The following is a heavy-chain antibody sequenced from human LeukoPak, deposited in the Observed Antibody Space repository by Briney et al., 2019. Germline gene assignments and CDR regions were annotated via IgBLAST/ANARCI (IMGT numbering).Heavy chain of an antibody. CDR1: GFTFSSYA. Sequence: SGGSLRLSCAASGFTFSSYAMHWVRQAPGKGLEWVAVISYDGSNKYYADSVKGRFTISRDNSKNTLYLQMNSLRAEDTAVYYCARGTRYYYDSSGYDGYWGQGTLVTVSS. CDR3: ARGTRYYYDSSGYDGY. D-gene: IGHD3-22*01. J-gene: IGHJ4*02. CDR2: ISYDGSNK. V-gene: IGHV3-30*04.